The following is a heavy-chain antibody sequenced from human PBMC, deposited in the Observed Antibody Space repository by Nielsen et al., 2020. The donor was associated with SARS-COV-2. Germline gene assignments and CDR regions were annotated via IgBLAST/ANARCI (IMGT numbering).Heavy chain of an antibody. J-gene: IGHJ4*02. D-gene: IGHD7-27*01. V-gene: IGHV4-34*01. CDR1: GGSFSGYY. CDR2: INHSGST. Sequence: SETLSLTCAVYGGSFSGYYWSWIRQPPGKGLEWIGEINHSGSTNYNPSLKSRVTISVDTSKNQFSLKLSSVTAADTAVYYCARAGLGTDFDYWGQGTLVTVSS. CDR3: ARAGLGTDFDY.